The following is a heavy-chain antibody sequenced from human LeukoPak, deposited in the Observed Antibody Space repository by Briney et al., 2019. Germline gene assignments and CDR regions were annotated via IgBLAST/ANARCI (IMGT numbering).Heavy chain of an antibody. CDR3: AKRYSSSSWTAAFDS. CDR1: GFTFSSYA. J-gene: IGHJ4*02. V-gene: IGHV3-23*01. Sequence: GGSLRLSCGASGFTFSSYAMAWVRQTPGRGLEWVSGISGSGDGTYYADSVKGRFTISRDNSKNTLYLQINSLRAEDTAVYYCAKRYSSSSWTAAFDSWGQGTLVTVSS. CDR2: ISGSGDGT. D-gene: IGHD2-2*01.